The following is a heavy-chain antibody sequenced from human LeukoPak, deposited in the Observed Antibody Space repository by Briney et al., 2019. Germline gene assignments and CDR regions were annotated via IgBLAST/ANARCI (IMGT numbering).Heavy chain of an antibody. J-gene: IGHJ6*02. CDR1: GDSVPNNNAA. V-gene: IGHV6-1*01. D-gene: IGHD3-9*01. Sequence: SQTLSLTCAISGDSVPNNNAAWNWIRQSPSRGLEWLGRTYYRSQWRNEYAESVRSRIFINADTSKNQFSLQLDSVTPEDTAVYFCARYRIGSVRYGDVWGQGTTVTVSS. CDR2: TYYRSQWRN. CDR3: ARYRIGSVRYGDV.